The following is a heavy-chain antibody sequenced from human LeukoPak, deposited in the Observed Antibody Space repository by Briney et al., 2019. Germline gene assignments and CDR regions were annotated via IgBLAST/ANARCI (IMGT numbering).Heavy chain of an antibody. D-gene: IGHD1-26*01. CDR3: ARRGVVGSTTEFAFDH. CDR1: GFTFSSYA. Sequence: GRSLGLSCAASGFTFSSYAMHWVRQAPGKGLEWVSVISSNGNTKYYADSVKGRFTVSRDNSKNTLYLQMDSLRAEDTAVYYCARRGVVGSTTEFAFDHWGQGTLVTVSS. J-gene: IGHJ4*02. V-gene: IGHV3-30-3*01. CDR2: ISSNGNTK.